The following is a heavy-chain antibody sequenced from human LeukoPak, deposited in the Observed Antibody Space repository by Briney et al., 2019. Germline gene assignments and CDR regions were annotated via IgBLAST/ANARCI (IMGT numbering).Heavy chain of an antibody. D-gene: IGHD3-9*01. CDR1: GFTFSSYA. Sequence: PGGSLRLSCAASGFTFSSYAMSWVRQAPGKGLEWVATIKKDGSEQYYVDSMKGRFTISRDNAKNSLYLQMNSLRAEDTAVYYCARDGGYYDILTGPDYWGQGTLVTVSS. CDR2: IKKDGSEQ. J-gene: IGHJ4*02. V-gene: IGHV3-7*01. CDR3: ARDGGYYDILTGPDY.